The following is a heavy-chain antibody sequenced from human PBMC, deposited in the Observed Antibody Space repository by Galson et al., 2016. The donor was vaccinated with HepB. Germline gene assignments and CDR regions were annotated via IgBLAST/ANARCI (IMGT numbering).Heavy chain of an antibody. CDR2: ISAYNGDT. V-gene: IGHV1-18*01. CDR3: ARDFNEAISWYKLSDP. J-gene: IGHJ5*02. D-gene: IGHD6-13*01. CDR1: GYTFTTYG. Sequence: SVKVSCKASGYTFTTYGISWVRQAPGQGLEWMGWISAYNGDTDYAEKFQGRVTMTTDTSTSTAYMELRSLSSDDTAVYYCARDFNEAISWYKLSDPWGQGTLVTVSS.